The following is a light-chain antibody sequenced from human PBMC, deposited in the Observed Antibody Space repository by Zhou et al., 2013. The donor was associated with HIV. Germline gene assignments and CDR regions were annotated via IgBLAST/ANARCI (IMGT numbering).Light chain of an antibody. V-gene: IGKV3-20*01. CDR2: GAS. J-gene: IGKJ1*01. Sequence: EIVLTQSPGTLSLSPGERATLSCRASQSVSSSYLAWYQQKPGQASRLLIYGASSRATGIPDRFSGRGSGTDFTLTISRLEPEDFAVYYCHQYGSSPQTFGQGTKVEIK. CDR1: QSVSSSY. CDR3: HQYGSSPQT.